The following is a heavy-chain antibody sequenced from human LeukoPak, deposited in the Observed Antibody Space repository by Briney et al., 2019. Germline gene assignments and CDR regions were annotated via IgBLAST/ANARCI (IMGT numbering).Heavy chain of an antibody. CDR1: GGTFSSYA. V-gene: IGHV1-69*06. Sequence: ASVKVSCKASGGTFSSYAISWVRQAPGQGLEWMGGIIPIFGTANYAQKFQGRVTITADKSTSTAYMELSSLRSEDTAVYYCARDWYSGNYYDSSGYAVFDYWGQGTLVTVSS. J-gene: IGHJ4*02. D-gene: IGHD3-22*01. CDR2: IIPIFGTA. CDR3: ARDWYSGNYYDSSGYAVFDY.